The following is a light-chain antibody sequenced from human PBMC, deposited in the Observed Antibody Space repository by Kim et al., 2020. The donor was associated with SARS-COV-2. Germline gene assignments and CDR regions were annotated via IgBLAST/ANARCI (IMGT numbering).Light chain of an antibody. Sequence: ESVLTQSPGTLSLSPGERATLSCRASQSVSSNSLVWYQQKPGQAPRLLMYGASNRATGIPDRFSGSGSGTDFTLTISRLEPEDFAVYYCQHDSTSPYSFGQGTKLEIK. J-gene: IGKJ2*03. V-gene: IGKV3-20*01. CDR2: GAS. CDR3: QHDSTSPYS. CDR1: QSVSSNS.